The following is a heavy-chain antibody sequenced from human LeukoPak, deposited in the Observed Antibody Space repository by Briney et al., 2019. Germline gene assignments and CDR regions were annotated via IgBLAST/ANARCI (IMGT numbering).Heavy chain of an antibody. CDR1: GFTFSSYA. D-gene: IGHD6-6*01. CDR2: ISYDGSNK. J-gene: IGHJ4*02. CDR3: ARDRRVFSSSSGLLDY. Sequence: PGGSLRLSCAASGFTFSSYAMHWVRQAPGKGLEWVAVISYDGSNKYYADSVKGRFTISRDNSKNTLYLQMNSLRAEDTAVYYCARDRRVFSSSSGLLDYWGQGTLVTVSS. V-gene: IGHV3-30-3*01.